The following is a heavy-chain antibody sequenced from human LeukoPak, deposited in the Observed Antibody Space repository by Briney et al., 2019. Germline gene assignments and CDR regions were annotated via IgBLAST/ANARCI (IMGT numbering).Heavy chain of an antibody. V-gene: IGHV1-69*01. D-gene: IGHD3-10*01. Sequence: SVKVSCKASGGTFSSYAISWVRQATGQGLEWMGGIIPIFGTANYAQKFQGRVTITADESTSTAYMELSSLRSEDTAVYYCARASRYGSGSYSTDYWGQGTLVTVSS. CDR1: GGTFSSYA. CDR2: IIPIFGTA. J-gene: IGHJ4*02. CDR3: ARASRYGSGSYSTDY.